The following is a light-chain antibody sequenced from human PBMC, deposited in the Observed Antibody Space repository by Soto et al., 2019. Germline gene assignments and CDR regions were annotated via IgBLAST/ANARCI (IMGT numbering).Light chain of an antibody. CDR1: QSVRTK. Sequence: EIVMTQSPDTLYVSPVEGATLSCRASQSVRTKLAWYQQKAGQAPRLLIYGASTRATGIPDRFSGSGSGTEFTLIISSLQSEDFAVYYCQQYNSWPPITFGQGTRLEIK. CDR2: GAS. J-gene: IGKJ5*01. CDR3: QQYNSWPPIT. V-gene: IGKV3-15*01.